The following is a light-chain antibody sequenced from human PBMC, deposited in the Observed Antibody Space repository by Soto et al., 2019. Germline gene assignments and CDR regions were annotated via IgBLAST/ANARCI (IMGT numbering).Light chain of an antibody. CDR1: QSVSSSY. CDR3: QQYGSSPRT. J-gene: IGKJ1*01. Sequence: EIVLTQSPGALSLSPGEIATLSGRSSQSVSSSYLAWYQQKPGQAPRLLIYGASSRATGIPDRFSGSGSGTDFTLTISRLEPEDFAVYYCQQYGSSPRTFGQGTKVDIK. CDR2: GAS. V-gene: IGKV3-20*01.